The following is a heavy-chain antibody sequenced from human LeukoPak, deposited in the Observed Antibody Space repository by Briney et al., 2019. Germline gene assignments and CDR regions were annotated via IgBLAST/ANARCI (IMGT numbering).Heavy chain of an antibody. CDR2: MSPSGSS. V-gene: IGHV4-34*01. CDR1: GGSFSDYY. Sequence: PSETLSLTCAVYGGSFSDYYWTWIRQTPGKGQEWIVEMSPSGSSNYNPSLKSRVSISVDTSKNQFSLKLRSVTAADTAVYYCARGRQDVNMILVVMAGVSYYLDVRSKGTTVTVS. D-gene: IGHD3-22*01. J-gene: IGHJ6*03. CDR3: ARGRQDVNMILVVMAGVSYYLDV.